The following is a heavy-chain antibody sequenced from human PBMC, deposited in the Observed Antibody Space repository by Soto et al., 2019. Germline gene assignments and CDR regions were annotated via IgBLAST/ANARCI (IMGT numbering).Heavy chain of an antibody. J-gene: IGHJ4*02. CDR1: GFSFSDYA. CDR2: ISHDGSGT. Sequence: QVQLVESGGGVVHLGRSLRLSCAASGFSFSDYARHWLRQAPGKGLEWVAAISHDGSGTYFADSVKGRFTISRDNSKSTLYLQTDSVRAEEVAMYHSASSTLEVRNDWAEGTLVTVST. CDR3: ASSTLEVRND. D-gene: IGHD1-7*01. V-gene: IGHV3-30-3*01.